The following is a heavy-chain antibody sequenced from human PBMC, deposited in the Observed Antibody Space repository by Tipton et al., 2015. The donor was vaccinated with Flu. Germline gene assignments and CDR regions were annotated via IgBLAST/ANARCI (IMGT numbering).Heavy chain of an antibody. CDR3: ARRTYYYGSGEQDY. CDR1: GGPITSGADY. J-gene: IGHJ4*02. V-gene: IGHV4-31*03. Sequence: TLSLTCTVSGGPITSGADYWSWIRQHPGKGLEWIGHIYYIGSTNYNPSLKSRVTISMDTSKNQFSLKLSSVTAADTAVYYCARRTYYYGSGEQDYWGQGTLVTVSS. CDR2: IYYIGST. D-gene: IGHD3-10*01.